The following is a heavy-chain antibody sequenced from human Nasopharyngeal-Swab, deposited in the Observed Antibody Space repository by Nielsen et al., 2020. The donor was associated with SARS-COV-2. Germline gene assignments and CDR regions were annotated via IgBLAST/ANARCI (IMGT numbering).Heavy chain of an antibody. CDR2: IYYSGST. J-gene: IGHJ4*02. D-gene: IGHD6-19*01. CDR3: ARRGSSGWVFDY. Sequence: APGKGLERIGSIYYSGSTYYKPSLKSRVTISVDTSKNQFSLKLSSVTAADTAVYYCARRGSSGWVFDYWGQGTLVTVSS. V-gene: IGHV4-39*01.